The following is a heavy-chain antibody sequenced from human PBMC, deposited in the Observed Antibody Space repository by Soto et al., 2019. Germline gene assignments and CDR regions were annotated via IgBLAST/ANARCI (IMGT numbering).Heavy chain of an antibody. D-gene: IGHD1-26*01. Sequence: QVQLVESGGGVVQPGRSLRLSCAVSGFTLSSHAMHWVRQAPGKGLEWVALILSDGSNKYYADSVKGRFTTSRDNSKNTMDLKMNSLSVEDTAVYYCARDDEGGSDCDLGYWGQGALVTVSS. CDR3: ARDDEGGSDCDLGY. J-gene: IGHJ4*02. V-gene: IGHV3-30-3*01. CDR1: GFTLSSHA. CDR2: ILSDGSNK.